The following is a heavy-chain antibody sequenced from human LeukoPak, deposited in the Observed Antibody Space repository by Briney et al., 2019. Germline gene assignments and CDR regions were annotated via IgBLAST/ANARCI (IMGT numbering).Heavy chain of an antibody. CDR1: GSTFDTFA. CDR3: ARENFGSGSYPDF. J-gene: IGHJ4*02. CDR2: IWHDGSHK. Sequence: GGSLNLSFAAPGSTFDTFALHWVGQAPGQGLEWAALIWHDGSHKIYPNSVRGQFTISRDNSKNTVYLQMNKLRPDDTAVYYCARENFGSGSYPDFWGQGTLVTVSS. V-gene: IGHV3-33*01. D-gene: IGHD3-10*01.